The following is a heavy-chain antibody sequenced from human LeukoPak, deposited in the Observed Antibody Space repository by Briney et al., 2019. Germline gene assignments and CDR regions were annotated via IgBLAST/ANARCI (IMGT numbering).Heavy chain of an antibody. V-gene: IGHV1-18*01. CDR1: GYTFTSYG. J-gene: IGHJ6*02. Sequence: ASVKVSCKASGYTFTSYGISWVRQAPGQGLEWMGWISVYNGNTNYSQKLNGRVTMTTDTSTSTAYMELRSLRSDDTAVYFCARSRSYGLDVWGQGTTVTVSS. CDR2: ISVYNGNT. CDR3: ARSRSYGLDV.